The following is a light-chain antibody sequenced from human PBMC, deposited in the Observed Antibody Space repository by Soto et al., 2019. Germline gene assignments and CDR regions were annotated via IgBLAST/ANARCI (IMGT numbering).Light chain of an antibody. CDR1: SSDVGAYNY. Sequence: QSALTQPASVSGSPGQSITISCTGTSSDVGAYNYVSWYQQQPGKAPKLMIYEVSNRPSGVSNRFSGSKSGNTASLTISGLQAEDEADYYCTSYTSTNTVVFGGGTKLTVL. V-gene: IGLV2-14*01. J-gene: IGLJ2*01. CDR3: TSYTSTNTVV. CDR2: EVS.